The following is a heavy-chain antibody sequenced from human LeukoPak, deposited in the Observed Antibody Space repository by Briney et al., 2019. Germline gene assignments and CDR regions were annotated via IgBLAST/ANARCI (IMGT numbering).Heavy chain of an antibody. CDR3: ARGGYSNYDVNYYYYYMDV. CDR1: GFSFSTYG. Sequence: GGSLRLSCAASGFSFSTYGMYWVRQAPGRGLEWVAYIRCDGSTKYYADSVKGRFTISIDNSKNTLYLQMNSLRSEDTAVYYCARGGYSNYDVNYYYYYMDVWGKGTTVTVSS. V-gene: IGHV3-30*02. D-gene: IGHD4-11*01. J-gene: IGHJ6*03. CDR2: IRCDGSTK.